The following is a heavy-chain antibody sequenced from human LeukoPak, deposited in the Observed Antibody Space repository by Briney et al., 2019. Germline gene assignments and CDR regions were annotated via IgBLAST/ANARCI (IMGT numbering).Heavy chain of an antibody. CDR1: GFTFSSYW. CDR3: ARELVVPAAVTGDY. CDR2: IKQDGSEK. D-gene: IGHD2-2*01. J-gene: IGHJ4*02. V-gene: IGHV3-7*03. Sequence: QTGGSLRLSCAASGFTFSSYWMSWVRQAPGKGLEWVANIKQDGSEKYYVDSVKGRFTISRDNAKNSLYLQMNSLRAEDTAVNYCARELVVPAAVTGDYWGQGTLVTVSS.